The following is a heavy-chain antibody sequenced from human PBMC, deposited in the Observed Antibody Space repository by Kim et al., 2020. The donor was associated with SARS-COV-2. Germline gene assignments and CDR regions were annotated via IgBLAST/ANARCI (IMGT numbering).Heavy chain of an antibody. D-gene: IGHD4-17*01. CDR3: ARDLGTYGGNSYFDY. CDR1: GFTFSSYS. CDR2: ISSSSTYM. J-gene: IGHJ4*02. Sequence: GGSLRLSCAASGFTFSSYSMNWVRQAPGKGLEWVSSISSSSTYMYYADSVKGRFTISRDNAKNSLYLQMNSLRAEDTAVYYCARDLGTYGGNSYFDYWGQGTLVTVSS. V-gene: IGHV3-21*01.